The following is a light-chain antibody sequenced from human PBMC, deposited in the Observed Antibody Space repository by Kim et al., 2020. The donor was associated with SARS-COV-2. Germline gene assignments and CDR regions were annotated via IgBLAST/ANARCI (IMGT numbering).Light chain of an antibody. CDR1: SSNIGAGFD. CDR3: QSFDSGLSGLL. Sequence: QSVLTQSPSVSGAPGQRVTISCSGTSSNIGAGFDVHWYQHSPGKAPKLLIFGNTVRPSGVPDRFSGSRSDTSASLAITGLQTEDEADYYCQSFDSGLSGLLFGGGTKVTVL. V-gene: IGLV1-40*01. J-gene: IGLJ2*01. CDR2: GNT.